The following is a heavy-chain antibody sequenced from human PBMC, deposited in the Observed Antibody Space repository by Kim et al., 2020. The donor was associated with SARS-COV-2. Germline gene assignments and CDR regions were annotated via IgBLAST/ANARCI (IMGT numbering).Heavy chain of an antibody. V-gene: IGHV4-31*03. CDR2: IYYSGST. Sequence: SETLSLTCTVSGGSISSGGYYWSWIRQHPGKGLEWIGYIYYSGSTYYNPSLKSRVTISVDTSKNQFSLKLSSVTAADTAVYYCARERADSSGRIDYWGQGTLVTVSS. CDR3: ARERADSSGRIDY. J-gene: IGHJ4*02. D-gene: IGHD3-22*01. CDR1: GGSISSGGYY.